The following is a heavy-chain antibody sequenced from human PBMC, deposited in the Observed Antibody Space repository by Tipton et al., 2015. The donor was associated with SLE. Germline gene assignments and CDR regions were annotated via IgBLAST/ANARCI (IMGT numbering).Heavy chain of an antibody. D-gene: IGHD3-22*01. CDR3: AKDYYDSSGYYYYGMDV. Sequence: SLRLSCAASGFTFSSYGMHWVRQAPGKGLEWVAFIRYDGSNKYYADSVKGRFTISGDNSKNTLYLQMNSLRAEDTAVYYCAKDYYDSSGYYYYGMDVWGQGTTVTVSS. CDR1: GFTFSSYG. CDR2: IRYDGSNK. J-gene: IGHJ6*02. V-gene: IGHV3-30*02.